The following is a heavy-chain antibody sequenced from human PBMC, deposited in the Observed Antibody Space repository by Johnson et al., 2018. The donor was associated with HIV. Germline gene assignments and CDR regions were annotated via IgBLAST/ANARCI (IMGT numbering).Heavy chain of an antibody. Sequence: VQLVESGGGLVQPGGSLRLSCAASGFTFDDYGMSWVRQAPGKGLEWVSGINWNGGSTGYADSVKGRFTISRDNAKNSLYLQMNSLRAEDTAVYYCAKSRDLVGAGAFDIWGQGTMVTVSS. CDR2: INWNGGST. V-gene: IGHV3-20*04. CDR3: AKSRDLVGAGAFDI. D-gene: IGHD1-26*01. CDR1: GFTFDDYG. J-gene: IGHJ3*02.